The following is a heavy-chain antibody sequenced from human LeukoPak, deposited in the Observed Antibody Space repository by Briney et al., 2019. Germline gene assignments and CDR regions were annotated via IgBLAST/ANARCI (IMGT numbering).Heavy chain of an antibody. CDR1: GLTVSNKY. D-gene: IGHD6-19*01. Sequence: GGSLRLSCAASGLTVSNKYMSWVRQAPGKGLEWVSIIYSGGSTYYADSVKGRFTISRDNPKNTLYLQMNSLRAEDTAVYYCARVDRQWLSDYWGQGTLVTVSS. V-gene: IGHV3-53*01. J-gene: IGHJ4*02. CDR2: IYSGGST. CDR3: ARVDRQWLSDY.